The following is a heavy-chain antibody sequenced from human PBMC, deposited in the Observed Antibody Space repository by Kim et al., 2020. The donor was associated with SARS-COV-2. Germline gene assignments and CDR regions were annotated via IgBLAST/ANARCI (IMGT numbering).Heavy chain of an antibody. CDR2: ISYDGSNK. CDR3: AKDRWQLGVDY. CDR1: GFTFSSYG. D-gene: IGHD2-15*01. Sequence: GGSLRLSCAASGFTFSSYGMHWVRQAPGKGLEWVAVISYDGSNKYYADSVKGRFTISRDNSKNTLYLQMNSLRAEDTAVYYCAKDRWQLGVDYWGQGTLVTVSS. V-gene: IGHV3-30*18. J-gene: IGHJ4*02.